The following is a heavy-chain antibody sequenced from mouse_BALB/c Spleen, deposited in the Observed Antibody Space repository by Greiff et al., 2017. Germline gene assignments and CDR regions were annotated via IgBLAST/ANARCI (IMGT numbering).Heavy chain of an antibody. CDR2: IWAGGST. CDR1: GFSLTSYG. D-gene: IGHD1-1*01. Sequence: QAQLKQSGPGLVAPSQSLSITCTVSGFSLTSYGVHWVRQPPGKGLEWLGLIWAGGSTNYNSALMSRLSISKDNSKSQVFLKMNSLQTDDTAMYYCARDDYYGSSSWFAYWGQGTLVTVSA. J-gene: IGHJ3*01. V-gene: IGHV2-9*02. CDR3: ARDDYYGSSSWFAY.